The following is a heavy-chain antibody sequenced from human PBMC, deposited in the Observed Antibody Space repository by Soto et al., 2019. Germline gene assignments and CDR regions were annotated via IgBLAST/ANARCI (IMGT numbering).Heavy chain of an antibody. CDR3: ASTYGDYTSWFDP. V-gene: IGHV1-69*06. D-gene: IGHD4-17*01. CDR2: IIPIFGTA. Sequence: SVKVSCKASGGTCSIYAISGVLQSPVQGLEWMGGIIPIFGTANYAQKFQGRVTITADKSTSTAYMELSSLRSEDTAVYYCASTYGDYTSWFDPWGQGTQVTVSS. CDR1: GGTCSIYA. J-gene: IGHJ5*02.